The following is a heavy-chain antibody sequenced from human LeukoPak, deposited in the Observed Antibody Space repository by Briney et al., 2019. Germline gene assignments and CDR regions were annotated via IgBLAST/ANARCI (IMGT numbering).Heavy chain of an antibody. J-gene: IGHJ4*02. Sequence: GGSLRLSCAASRFTFSDAWMSWVRQAPGKGLEWIGRIKRKSDGETTDYAAPVKGRFTISRDDSKNTLYLQMNSLKIEDTAVYHCTDPTRQGPHYWGQGTLVTVSS. CDR3: TDPTRQGPHY. D-gene: IGHD1-14*01. CDR2: IKRKSDGETT. CDR1: RFTFSDAW. V-gene: IGHV3-15*01.